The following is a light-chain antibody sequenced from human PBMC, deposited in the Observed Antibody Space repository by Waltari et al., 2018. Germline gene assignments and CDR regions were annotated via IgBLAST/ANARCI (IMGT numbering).Light chain of an antibody. V-gene: IGKV3-15*01. Sequence: EVVLTQSPVPLSVSPGETVTVSCRASQSVASYLAWYQQKSGQAPRLLIYGASSRATGVPARFSGGGSATEFTLTISGLQSEDFAVYYCQQYGNLPPYTFGQGTQLEIK. CDR1: QSVASY. CDR2: GAS. J-gene: IGKJ2*01. CDR3: QQYGNLPPYT.